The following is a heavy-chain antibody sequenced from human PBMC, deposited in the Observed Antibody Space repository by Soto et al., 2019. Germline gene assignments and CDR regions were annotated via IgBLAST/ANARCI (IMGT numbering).Heavy chain of an antibody. V-gene: IGHV6-1*01. CDR1: GDSVSSSSAA. D-gene: IGHD6-25*01. CDR2: TSYRSKWYN. Sequence: SQTLSLTCDISGDSVSSSSAAWNWIRQSPSRGLEWLGRTSYRSKWYNDYAVSVKSRITINPDTSKNQLSLQLNSVTPDDTAVYFCARWFADSSATSKYCFDFWGQGSLVTVSS. J-gene: IGHJ4*02. CDR3: ARWFADSSATSKYCFDF.